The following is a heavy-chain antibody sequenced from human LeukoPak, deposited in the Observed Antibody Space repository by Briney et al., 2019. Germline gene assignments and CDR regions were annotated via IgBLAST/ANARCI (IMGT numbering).Heavy chain of an antibody. CDR1: GFTFSSYS. J-gene: IGHJ4*02. Sequence: GGSLRLSCAASGFTFSSYSMNWDRQAPGKGLEWVSYISSGSSSIYYADSVKGRFTISRDNAKNSLYLQMNSLRAEDTAVYYCARESFGNTYTRVDGYWGQGTLVTVSS. V-gene: IGHV3-48*04. D-gene: IGHD3-3*01. CDR2: ISSGSSSI. CDR3: ARESFGNTYTRVDGY.